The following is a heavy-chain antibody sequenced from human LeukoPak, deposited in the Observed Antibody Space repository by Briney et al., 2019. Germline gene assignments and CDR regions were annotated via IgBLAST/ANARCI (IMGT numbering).Heavy chain of an antibody. D-gene: IGHD1-26*01. J-gene: IGHJ6*03. V-gene: IGHV1-18*01. CDR3: ARDPYSGSHRVVHYMDV. CDR2: ISAYNGNT. CDR1: GYTFTSYG. Sequence: ASVKVSCKASGYTFTSYGISWVRQAPGQGLEWMGWISAYNGNTNYAQKLQGRVTMTTDTSTSTAYMELRSLRSDDTAVYYCARDPYSGSHRVVHYMDVWGKGTTVTVSS.